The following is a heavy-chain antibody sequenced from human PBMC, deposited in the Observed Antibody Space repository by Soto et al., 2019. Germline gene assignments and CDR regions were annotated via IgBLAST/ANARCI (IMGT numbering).Heavy chain of an antibody. D-gene: IGHD2-15*01. CDR3: ARALVLVAATPKGPFDY. J-gene: IGHJ4*02. V-gene: IGHV4-34*01. CDR2: ISHSGGT. CDR1: GGSFSGYY. Sequence: QVQLQQWGAGLLKPSETLSLTCAVYGGSFSGYYWSWIRQPPGKGLEWLGEISHSGGTNYNPSLKGRVTKSVDPSKNQFSLKLSSVTAADTVVYYCARALVLVAATPKGPFDYWGQGTLVIVSS.